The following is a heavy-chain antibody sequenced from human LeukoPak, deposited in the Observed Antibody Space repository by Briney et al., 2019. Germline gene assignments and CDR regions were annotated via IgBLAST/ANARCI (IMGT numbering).Heavy chain of an antibody. J-gene: IGHJ4*02. D-gene: IGHD4-17*01. Sequence: GGSLRLSCVAAGFTSSRDWMSWVRQTPGKGLEWVANINEDGREKYYVDSVNGRFTISRDNAKNPLYLQMNRLSAEDTAVYFCVRDAYDDYQSLDYWGQGTLVTVSS. V-gene: IGHV3-7*01. CDR1: GFTSSRDW. CDR3: VRDAYDDYQSLDY. CDR2: INEDGREK.